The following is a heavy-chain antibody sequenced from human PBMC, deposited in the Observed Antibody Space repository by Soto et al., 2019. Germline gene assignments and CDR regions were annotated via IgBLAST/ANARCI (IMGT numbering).Heavy chain of an antibody. CDR2: IIPIFGTA. D-gene: IGHD3-3*01. V-gene: IGHV1-69*01. Sequence: QVHLVQSGAEVKKPGSSVKVSCKASGGTFSRYAISWVRQAPGQGLEWMGGIIPIFGTANYAQKFQGRVTITADESTSTAYMELSSLRSEDTAVYYCALRGSDYDFWSGSRSPRLVYGMDVWGQGTTVTVSS. CDR1: GGTFSRYA. J-gene: IGHJ6*02. CDR3: ALRGSDYDFWSGSRSPRLVYGMDV.